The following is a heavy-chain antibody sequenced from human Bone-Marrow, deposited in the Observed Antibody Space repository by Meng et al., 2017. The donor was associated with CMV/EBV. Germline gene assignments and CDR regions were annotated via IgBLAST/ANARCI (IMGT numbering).Heavy chain of an antibody. CDR1: GFTFSSYG. V-gene: IGHV3-30*02. D-gene: IGHD3-3*01. Sequence: GESLKISCAASGFTFSSYGMHWVRQAPGKGLEWVAFIRYDGSNKYYADSVKGRFTISRDNSKNTLYLQMNSLRAEATAVYYCAKDHYDFWSGYFPPYWGQGTLVTVSS. CDR3: AKDHYDFWSGYFPPY. J-gene: IGHJ4*02. CDR2: IRYDGSNK.